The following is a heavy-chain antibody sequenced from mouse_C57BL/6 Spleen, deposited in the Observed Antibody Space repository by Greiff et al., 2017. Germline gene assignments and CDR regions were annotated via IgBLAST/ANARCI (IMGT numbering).Heavy chain of an antibody. V-gene: IGHV1-50*01. Sequence: QVQLQQPGAELVKPGASVKLSCKASGYTFTSYWMQWVKQRPGQGLEWIGEIDPSDSNTNYNQKFKGKATLTVDTSSSTAYMQLSSLTSEDSAVYYCARKSILFDYWGQGTTLTVSS. CDR1: GYTFTSYW. CDR2: IDPSDSNT. D-gene: IGHD2-10*02. J-gene: IGHJ2*01. CDR3: ARKSILFDY.